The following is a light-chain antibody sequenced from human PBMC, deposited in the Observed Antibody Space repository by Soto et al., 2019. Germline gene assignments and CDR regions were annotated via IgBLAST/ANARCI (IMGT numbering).Light chain of an antibody. V-gene: IGKV1-39*01. Sequence: DIKMTQSPSSLSASVGDRVTITCRASQSISSYLNWYQQKPGKVPKLLIYAASSLQSGVPSRFSGSGSGTDLTLTISNLQPEDFATYYCQESYSTPTFGGGTKVEIK. CDR2: AAS. CDR1: QSISSY. CDR3: QESYSTPT. J-gene: IGKJ4*01.